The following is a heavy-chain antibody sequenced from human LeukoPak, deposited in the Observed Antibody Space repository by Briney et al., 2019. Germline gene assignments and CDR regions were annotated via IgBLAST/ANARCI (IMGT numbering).Heavy chain of an antibody. CDR2: IYYSGST. Sequence: SETLSLTCTVSGVFITSYYWSWIRQPPGKGLEWIGYIYYSGSTNYNPSLKSRVTMSVDTSRNQFSLKLSSVTATDTAVYYCARGSYGDYWGQGILVTVSS. CDR1: GVFITSYY. V-gene: IGHV4-59*01. D-gene: IGHD1-26*01. CDR3: ARGSYGDY. J-gene: IGHJ4*02.